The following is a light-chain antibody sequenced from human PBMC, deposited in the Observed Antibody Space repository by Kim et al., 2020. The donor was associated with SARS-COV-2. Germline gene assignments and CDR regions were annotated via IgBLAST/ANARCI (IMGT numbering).Light chain of an antibody. V-gene: IGKV2-30*02. CDR3: MQGTHWPFT. CDR2: KVS. CDR1: QSLVHSDGNTY. J-gene: IGKJ2*01. Sequence: DVVMTQSPLSLPVTLGQPASISCRSGQSLVHSDGNTYLNWLQQRPGHSPRRLIYKVSDRDSGVPDRFSGSGSGTNFTLKISRVEAEDVGIYYCMQGTHWPFTFGRGTKLEIK.